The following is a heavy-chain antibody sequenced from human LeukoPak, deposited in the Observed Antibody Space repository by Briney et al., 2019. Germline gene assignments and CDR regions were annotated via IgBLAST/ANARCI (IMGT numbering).Heavy chain of an antibody. CDR1: GGSISSSGYY. CDR3: ARHGPVGTTVTTAHFDY. J-gene: IGHJ4*02. V-gene: IGHV4-61*05. CDR2: IYYNGRT. Sequence: SETLSLTCTVSGGSISSSGYYWGWIRQPPGKGLGWIGYIYYNGRTNYNPSLKSRVTISVDTSKNQFSLKLSSVTAADTAVYYCARHGPVGTTVTTAHFDYWGQGTLVTVSS. D-gene: IGHD4-17*01.